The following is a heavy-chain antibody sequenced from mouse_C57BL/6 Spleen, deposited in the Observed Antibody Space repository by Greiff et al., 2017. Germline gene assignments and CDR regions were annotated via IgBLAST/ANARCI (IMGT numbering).Heavy chain of an antibody. J-gene: IGHJ3*01. V-gene: IGHV5-4*01. D-gene: IGHD2-4*01. CDR2: ISDGGSYT. Sequence: EVHLVESGGGLVKPGGSLKLSCAASGFTFSSYAMSWVRQTPEKRLEWVATISDGGSYTYYPDNVKGRFTISRDNAKNNLYLQMSHLKSEDTAMYYCAREGIYYDPSAWFAYWGQGTLVTVSA. CDR1: GFTFSSYA. CDR3: AREGIYYDPSAWFAY.